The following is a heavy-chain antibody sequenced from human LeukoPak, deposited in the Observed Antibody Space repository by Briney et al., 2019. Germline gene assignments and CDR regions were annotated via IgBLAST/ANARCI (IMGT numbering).Heavy chain of an antibody. CDR2: ISGSGRNT. CDR3: ARDEIPSGT. D-gene: IGHD6-25*01. CDR1: GFIFNNYA. Sequence: PGGSLRLSCAASGFIFNNYALSWVRQTPGKGLEWVSAISGSGRNTYYADSVKGRFTISRDNSRSTVDLQMYSLRVEDTGIYYCARDEIPSGTWGQGTMVIVSS. J-gene: IGHJ3*01. V-gene: IGHV3-23*01.